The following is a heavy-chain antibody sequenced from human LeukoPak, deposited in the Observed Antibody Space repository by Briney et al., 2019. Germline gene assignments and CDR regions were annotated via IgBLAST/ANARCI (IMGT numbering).Heavy chain of an antibody. D-gene: IGHD3-10*01. J-gene: IGHJ4*02. CDR2: IYYTGST. Sequence: PSETLSLTCTVSDDSISSSDYYWDWIRQPPGKGLEWIGSIYYTGSTHYNPSLKSRVTIPVDTSKNHFSLKLNSVTATDTAVYYCARHGGSGAPDNWGQGTLVTVSS. CDR1: DDSISSSDYY. CDR3: ARHGGSGAPDN. V-gene: IGHV4-39*01.